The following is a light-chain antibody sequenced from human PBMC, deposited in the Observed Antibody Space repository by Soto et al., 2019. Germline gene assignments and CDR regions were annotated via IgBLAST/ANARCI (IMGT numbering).Light chain of an antibody. V-gene: IGKV1-9*01. CDR2: GAS. J-gene: IGKJ5*01. CDR3: QQVNSYPNT. CDR1: QAISNY. Sequence: IQLTQTPSSLSASVGDRVTINCRASQAISNYLAWYQQKPGKAPNLLIYGASTLHSGVPSRFNGSVSGTDFTLTISSLQPEDFATYYCQQVNSYPNTFGQGTRLEIK.